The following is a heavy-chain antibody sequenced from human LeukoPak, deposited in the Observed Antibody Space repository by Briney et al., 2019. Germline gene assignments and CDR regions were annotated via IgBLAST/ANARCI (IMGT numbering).Heavy chain of an antibody. CDR2: ISGSGGGT. D-gene: IGHD1-26*01. Sequence: GGSLRLSCAASGFTFSSIAMSWVRQAPDKGLEWVSTISGSGGGTYYADSVKGRFTISRDDSKNTLYLQMNSLRAVDTAVYYCAKDLGRYRNNFFDYWGQGNLVTVSS. J-gene: IGHJ4*02. CDR1: GFTFSSIA. V-gene: IGHV3-23*01. CDR3: AKDLGRYRNNFFDY.